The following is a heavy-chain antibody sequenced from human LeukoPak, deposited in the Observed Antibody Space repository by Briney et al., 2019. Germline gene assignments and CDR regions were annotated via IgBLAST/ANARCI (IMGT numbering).Heavy chain of an antibody. CDR3: ARKTMPASANHCFDP. V-gene: IGHV3-23*01. CDR2: ISGSSVVT. D-gene: IGHD2-2*01. Sequence: PGGSLRLSCAASGFSFSSYGMTWVRQAPGKGLEWVSLISGSSVVTYYADSVKGRFTISRDDSRNTLYLQMNSLRAEDTAVYYCARKTMPASANHCFDPWGQGTLVTVSS. CDR1: GFSFSSYG. J-gene: IGHJ5*02.